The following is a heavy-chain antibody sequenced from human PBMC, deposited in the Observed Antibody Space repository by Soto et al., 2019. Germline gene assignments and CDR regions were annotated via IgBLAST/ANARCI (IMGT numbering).Heavy chain of an antibody. V-gene: IGHV4-61*03. D-gene: IGHD3-22*01. CDR3: VRVLDSSWYADL. J-gene: IGHJ2*01. CDR2: IFYTGVT. CDR1: GGAVSNASFY. Sequence: QVQLQESGPGLVKPSETLSLTCSVSGGAVSNASFYWTWIRQAPGTGLEYIGYIFYTGVTNYNPSRRSRVTISLDTSKNHFSLKLNSMTAADTAVYYCVRVLDSSWYADLWGRGTLVTVSS.